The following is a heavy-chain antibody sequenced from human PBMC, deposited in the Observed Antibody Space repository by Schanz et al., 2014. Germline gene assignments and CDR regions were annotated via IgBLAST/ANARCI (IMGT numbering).Heavy chain of an antibody. CDR3: ARDSGSSSWYPSDY. CDR2: INPSGGST. J-gene: IGHJ4*02. D-gene: IGHD6-13*01. V-gene: IGHV1-46*01. Sequence: QVQVEQSGPEVKKPGASVKVSCKASGYTFTSDSMHWVRQAPGQGLEWMAMINPSGGSTTYAQKFQGRVTITADRSTSTAYMELSSLRSEDTALYYCARDSGSSSWYPSDYWGQGTLVTVSS. CDR1: GYTFTSDS.